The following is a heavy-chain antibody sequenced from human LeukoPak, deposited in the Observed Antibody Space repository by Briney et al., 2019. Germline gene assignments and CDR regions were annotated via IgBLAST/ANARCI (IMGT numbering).Heavy chain of an antibody. Sequence: SETLSLTCSISGDSISTYYWSWIRQTPGKGLEWIGYIYYSGDTNYNPSLKSRVTISVDTSKNQFSLKLISVTAADTAVYYCARGNRLTISSDYWGQGTLVTVSS. J-gene: IGHJ4*02. V-gene: IGHV4-59*01. CDR2: IYYSGDT. D-gene: IGHD3-3*01. CDR1: GDSISTYY. CDR3: ARGNRLTISSDY.